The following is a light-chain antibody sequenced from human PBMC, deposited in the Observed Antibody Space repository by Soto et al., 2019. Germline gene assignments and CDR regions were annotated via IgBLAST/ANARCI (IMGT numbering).Light chain of an antibody. Sequence: EIVLTQSPAPLFLSPGERPTLSCRASQSVINYLTWYQKNPGQAHRLLIYDASNRDTAIPDRFGGSGSGTNFTFTISSLEPEDFLVYNCQQRSNRPWTFGQGTKVDI. CDR3: QQRSNRPWT. CDR1: QSVINY. J-gene: IGKJ1*01. CDR2: DAS. V-gene: IGKV3-11*01.